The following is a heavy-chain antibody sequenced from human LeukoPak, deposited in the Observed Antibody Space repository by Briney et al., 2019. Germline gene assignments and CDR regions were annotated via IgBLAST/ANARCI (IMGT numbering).Heavy chain of an antibody. J-gene: IGHJ3*02. CDR3: ARDRGVPGPGNALDI. CDR1: GHTFTSYG. Sequence: ASVKVSCKASGHTFTSYGISWVRQAPGQGLEWMGWISAYNGNTNYAQKLQGRVTMTTDTSTSTAYMELRSLRSDDTAVYYCARDRGVPGPGNALDIWGQGTMVTVSS. CDR2: ISAYNGNT. D-gene: IGHD2-8*01. V-gene: IGHV1-18*01.